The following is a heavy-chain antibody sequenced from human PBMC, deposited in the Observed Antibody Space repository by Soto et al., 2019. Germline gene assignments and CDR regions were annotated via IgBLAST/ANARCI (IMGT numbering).Heavy chain of an antibody. CDR3: ARSSGGNFCIIIEGTNWFAP. Sequence: ASVKVPCKASGYTFTSYAMHWVRQAPGQRLEWTGWINAGNGNTKYSQKFQGRVTMTRDTSASTVYMELSSLISEDTAVYYCARSSGGNFCIIIEGTNWFAPWGQGTLVTVSS. J-gene: IGHJ5*02. CDR2: INAGNGNT. CDR1: GYTFTSYA. V-gene: IGHV1-3*01. D-gene: IGHD1-26*01.